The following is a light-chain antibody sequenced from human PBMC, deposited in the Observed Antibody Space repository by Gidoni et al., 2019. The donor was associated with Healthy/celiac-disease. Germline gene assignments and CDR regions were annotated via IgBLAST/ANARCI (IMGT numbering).Light chain of an antibody. CDR1: QSVSSSY. CDR2: GAS. Sequence: ESVLTQSPGTLSLSPGERATLSCRASQSVSSSYLAWYQQKPGQPPRLLIYGASSRATGIPDRFSGSGSGTDFTLTISRLEPEDFAVYYCQQYGRSPQGMCSFGQGTKLEIK. V-gene: IGKV3-20*01. CDR3: QQYGRSPQGMCS. J-gene: IGKJ2*04.